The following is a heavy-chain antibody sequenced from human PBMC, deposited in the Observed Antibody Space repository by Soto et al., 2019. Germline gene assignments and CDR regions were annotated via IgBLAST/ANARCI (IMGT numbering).Heavy chain of an antibody. D-gene: IGHD1-26*01. CDR2: ISAYNGNT. CDR1: GYTFTSYG. CDR3: ACLPLSSGSYHYDY. V-gene: IGHV1-18*01. J-gene: IGHJ4*02. Sequence: GASVKVSCKASGYTFTSYGISWVRQAPGQGLEWMGWISAYNGNTNYAQKLQGRVTMTTDTSTSTAYMELRSLRSDDTAVYYCACLPLSSGSYHYDYWCQGLLVNVSS.